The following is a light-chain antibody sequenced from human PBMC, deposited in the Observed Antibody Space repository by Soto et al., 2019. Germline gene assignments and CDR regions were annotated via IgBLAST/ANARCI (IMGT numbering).Light chain of an antibody. CDR3: QQYGSSPGT. V-gene: IGKV3-20*01. Sequence: EIVLTQSPGTLSLSPGQRATLSCRASQIVSANYLAWYQHISGRSPRLLIYGASNRATGIPDRFSGSGSGTDFTLTISRLEPEDFAVYYCQQYGSSPGTFGQGTKVDIK. CDR1: QIVSANY. CDR2: GAS. J-gene: IGKJ1*01.